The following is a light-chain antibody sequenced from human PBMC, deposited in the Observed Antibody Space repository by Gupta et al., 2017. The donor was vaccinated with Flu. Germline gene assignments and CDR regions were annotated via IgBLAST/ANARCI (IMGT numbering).Light chain of an antibody. J-gene: IGKJ1*01. CDR3: QRYNNWPWT. Sequence: EIVMTQSPATLSVSPGERATLSCRASQSVSSNLAWYQQKPGQAPRLLIYGASTRATGIPARFSGSGSGTEFTLTISILQSEDFTVYYCQRYNNWPWTFGQGTKMEMK. V-gene: IGKV3-15*01. CDR2: GAS. CDR1: QSVSSN.